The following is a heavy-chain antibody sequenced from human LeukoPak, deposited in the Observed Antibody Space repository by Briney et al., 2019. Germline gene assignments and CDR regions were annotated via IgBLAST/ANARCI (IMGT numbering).Heavy chain of an antibody. Sequence: GGSLRLSCAASGLTFSSNAMSWVRQAPGKGLEGVSAISGSGGSTYYADSVKGRFTISRDNSKNTLYLQMNSLRAEDTAVYYCAKTLITMIVVGITPYYFDYWGQGTLVTVSS. CDR3: AKTLITMIVVGITPYYFDY. V-gene: IGHV3-23*01. J-gene: IGHJ4*02. D-gene: IGHD3-22*01. CDR1: GLTFSSNA. CDR2: ISGSGGST.